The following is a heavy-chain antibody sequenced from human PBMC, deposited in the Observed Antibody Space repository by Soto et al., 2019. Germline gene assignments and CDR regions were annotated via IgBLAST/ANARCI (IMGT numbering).Heavy chain of an antibody. V-gene: IGHV3-30*18. CDR1: GFTFSSYG. CDR3: AKDGRAYCGGDCLPVT. J-gene: IGHJ4*02. Sequence: QVQLVESGGGVVQPGRSLRLSCAASGFTFSSYGMHWVRQAPGKGLEWVAVISYDGSNKYYADSVKGRFTISRDNSKNTLYLQMNSLRAEDTAVYYCAKDGRAYCGGDCLPVTWGQGTLVTVSS. D-gene: IGHD2-21*02. CDR2: ISYDGSNK.